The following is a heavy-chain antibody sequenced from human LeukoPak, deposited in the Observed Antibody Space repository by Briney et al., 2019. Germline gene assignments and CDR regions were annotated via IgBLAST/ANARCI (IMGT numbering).Heavy chain of an antibody. CDR2: IYHTGST. V-gene: IGHV4-59*01. J-gene: IGHJ4*02. CDR3: AGEPPHYDYIWGSQSAGLDY. CDR1: GGSISSYY. D-gene: IGHD3-16*01. Sequence: PSETLSLTYTVSGGSISSYYWSWIRQPPGRGLEWIGYIYHTGSTSYNPSLKSRVTISLDTSKNQFPLKLTSVPAADTAVYYCAGEPPHYDYIWGSQSAGLDYWGQGTLVTVSS.